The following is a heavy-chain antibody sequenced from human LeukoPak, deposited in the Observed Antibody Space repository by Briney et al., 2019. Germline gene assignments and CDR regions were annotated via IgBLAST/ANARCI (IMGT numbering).Heavy chain of an antibody. Sequence: GGSLRLSCAASGFTFSSYEMNGVRQAPGKGLEWVSYISSSGSTIYYADSVKGRFTIPRDNAKNSLYLQMNSLRAEDTAVYYCARGDYELDYWGQGTLVTVSS. V-gene: IGHV3-48*03. D-gene: IGHD3-16*01. CDR1: GFTFSSYE. J-gene: IGHJ4*02. CDR3: ARGDYELDY. CDR2: ISSSGSTI.